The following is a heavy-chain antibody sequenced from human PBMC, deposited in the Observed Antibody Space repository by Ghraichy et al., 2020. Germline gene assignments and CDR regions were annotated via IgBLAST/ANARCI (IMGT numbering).Heavy chain of an antibody. J-gene: IGHJ5*02. CDR1: GGSISSSSYY. CDR2: IYYSGST. CDR3: ARQTKTPLLYLKNNWFDP. D-gene: IGHD3-10*01. Sequence: SETLSLTCTVSGGSISSSSYYWGWIRQPPGKGLEWIVSIYYSGSTYYNPSLKSRVTISVDTSKNQFSLKLSSVTAADTAVYYCARQTKTPLLYLKNNWFDPWGQGTLVTVSS. V-gene: IGHV4-39*01.